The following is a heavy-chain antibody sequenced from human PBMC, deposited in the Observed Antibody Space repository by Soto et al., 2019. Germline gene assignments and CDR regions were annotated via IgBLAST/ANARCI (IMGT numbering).Heavy chain of an antibody. Sequence: SETLSLTCTVSGGSISSYYWSWIRQPPGKGLEWIGYIYYSGSTNYNPSLKSRVTISVDTSKNQFSLKLSSVTAADTAVYYCARLETSSSWHPLPDYWGQGTLVTVSS. CDR2: IYYSGST. CDR3: ARLETSSSWHPLPDY. J-gene: IGHJ4*02. D-gene: IGHD6-13*01. CDR1: GGSISSYY. V-gene: IGHV4-59*08.